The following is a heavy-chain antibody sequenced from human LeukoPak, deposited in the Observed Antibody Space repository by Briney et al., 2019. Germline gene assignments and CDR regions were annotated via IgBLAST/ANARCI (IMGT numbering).Heavy chain of an antibody. CDR3: ASSGYSSGWYSIGNDAFDI. Sequence: GGSLRLSCAASGFTFSSYAMSWVRQAPGKGLEWVSAISGSGGSTYYADSVKGRFTISRDNSKNTLYLQMNSLRAEDTAVYYCASSGYSSGWYSIGNDAFDIWGQGTMVTVSS. CDR1: GFTFSSYA. J-gene: IGHJ3*02. D-gene: IGHD6-19*01. CDR2: ISGSGGST. V-gene: IGHV3-23*01.